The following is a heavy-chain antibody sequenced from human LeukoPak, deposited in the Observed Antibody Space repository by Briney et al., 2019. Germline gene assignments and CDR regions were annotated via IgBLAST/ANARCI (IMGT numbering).Heavy chain of an antibody. Sequence: SETLSLTCRVSGVSISNYYWSWIRQPPGKGLEWIGYYYYSGNTNYNPSLKSRVTISADTSKNQFSLRLFSMTASDTAVYYCATTFSGYVSSWPEYFQHWGQGSLVTVSS. D-gene: IGHD6-13*01. V-gene: IGHV4-59*08. CDR2: YYYSGNT. J-gene: IGHJ1*01. CDR1: GVSISNYY. CDR3: ATTFSGYVSSWPEYFQH.